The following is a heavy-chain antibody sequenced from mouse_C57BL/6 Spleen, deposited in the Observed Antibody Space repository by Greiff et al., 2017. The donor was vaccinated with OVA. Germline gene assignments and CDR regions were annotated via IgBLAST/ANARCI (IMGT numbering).Heavy chain of an antibody. V-gene: IGHV1-15*01. Sequence: VQLQQSGAELVRPGASVTLSCKASGYTFTDYEMHWVKQTPVHGLEWMGAIDPETGGTAYNQKFKGKAILTTDTSSTTAYMEIRSLTSEGSAVYYCTRGYDYEEGWFAYWGQGTLVTVSA. CDR2: IDPETGGT. CDR1: GYTFTDYE. J-gene: IGHJ3*01. CDR3: TRGYDYEEGWFAY. D-gene: IGHD2-4*01.